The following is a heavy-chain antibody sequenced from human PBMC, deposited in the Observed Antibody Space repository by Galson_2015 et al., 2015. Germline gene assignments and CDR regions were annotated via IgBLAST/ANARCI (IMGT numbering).Heavy chain of an antibody. CDR2: INAGNGNT. CDR3: ARVDYGDYYDY. J-gene: IGHJ4*02. Sequence: SVKVSCKASGYTFIGYAMHWVRQAPGQRLEWMGWINAGNGNTIYSQRFQDRVTITRDTFASTVYMELSSLRSEDTAVCYCARVDYGDYYDYWGQGTLVTVSS. V-gene: IGHV1-3*01. CDR1: GYTFIGYA. D-gene: IGHD4-17*01.